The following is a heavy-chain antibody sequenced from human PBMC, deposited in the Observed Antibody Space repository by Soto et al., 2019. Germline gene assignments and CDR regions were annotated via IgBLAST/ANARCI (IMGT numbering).Heavy chain of an antibody. CDR3: ARQSVYTGHHGRHAIVF. CDR1: GGSISSSSYY. V-gene: IGHV4-39*01. Sequence: SETLSLTCTVSGGSISSSSYYWGWIRQPPGKGLEWIGSIYYSGSTYYNPSLKSRVTISVDTSKNQFSLKLSSVTAADTAVYYCARQSVYTGHHGRHAIVFRGPGIMVTLS. J-gene: IGHJ3*01. D-gene: IGHD5-12*01. CDR2: IYYSGST.